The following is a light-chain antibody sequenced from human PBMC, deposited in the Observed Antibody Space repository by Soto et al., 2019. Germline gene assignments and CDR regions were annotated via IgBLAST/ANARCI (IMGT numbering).Light chain of an antibody. CDR1: SSDIGGYNA. CDR3: SSYTSSTDYV. J-gene: IGLJ1*01. CDR2: EVT. Sequence: QSVLTQPASVSGSPGQTITISCTGTSSDIGGYNAVSWYQHHPGKAPKLIIYEVTHRPSGVSDRFSASKSGNTASLTISGLRAEDEADYYCSSYTSSTDYVFGTGTKLTVL. V-gene: IGLV2-14*01.